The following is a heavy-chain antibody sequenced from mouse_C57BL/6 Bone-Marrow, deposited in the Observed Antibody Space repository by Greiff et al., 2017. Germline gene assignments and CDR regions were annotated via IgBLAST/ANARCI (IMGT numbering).Heavy chain of an antibody. Sequence: QVQLKESGPGLVQPSQSLSITCTVSGFSLTSYGVHWVRQSPGKGLEWLGVIWSGGSTDYNAAFISRLSISKDNSKSQVFFKMNSLQAEDTAIYYCARNSNSWFAYWGQGTLVTVSA. CDR3: ARNSNSWFAY. J-gene: IGHJ3*01. CDR2: IWSGGST. D-gene: IGHD2-5*01. V-gene: IGHV2-2*01. CDR1: GFSLTSYG.